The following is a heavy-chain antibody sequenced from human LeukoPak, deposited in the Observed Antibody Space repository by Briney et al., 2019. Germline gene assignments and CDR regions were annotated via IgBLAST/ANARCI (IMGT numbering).Heavy chain of an antibody. J-gene: IGHJ6*03. CDR2: IYYSGST. V-gene: IGHV4-30-4*08. D-gene: IGHD2-8*01. Sequence: PSETLSLTRTVSGGPISRVDYYWSWIRQPPGKGLEWIGYIYYSGSTYYNPSLKSRVTISVDTSKNQFSLKLSSVTAADTAVYYCARDPSNLRRPGYYYYYMDVWGKGTTVTVSS. CDR1: GGPISRVDYY. CDR3: ARDPSNLRRPGYYYYYMDV.